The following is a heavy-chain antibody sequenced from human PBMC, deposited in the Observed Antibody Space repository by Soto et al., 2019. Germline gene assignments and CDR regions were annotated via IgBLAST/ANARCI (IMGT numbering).Heavy chain of an antibody. Sequence: ASVKVSCKASGGAFSSFTISWVRQAPGQGLEWMGRIIPVLGLTNYAQKFQGRVTFIADTSTNTAYMALSSLRSENTAVYYSETADDRPDFYSWGQGTLVPVSS. J-gene: IGHJ4*02. D-gene: IGHD3-3*01. CDR2: IIPVLGLT. V-gene: IGHV1-69*02. CDR3: ETADDRPDFYS. CDR1: GGAFSSFT.